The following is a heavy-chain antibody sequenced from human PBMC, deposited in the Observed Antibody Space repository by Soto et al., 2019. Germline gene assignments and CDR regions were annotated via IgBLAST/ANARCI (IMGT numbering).Heavy chain of an antibody. V-gene: IGHV4-39*01. Sequence: KPSETLSLTCTVSGGSISSSSYYWGWIRQPPGKGLEWIGRIYYSGSTYYNPSLKSRVTISVDTSKNQFSLKLSSVTAADTAVYYCARQNRYCSSTSCYYFRSGWSYYFGYWGQGTLVTVSS. CDR3: ARQNRYCSSTSCYYFRSGWSYYFGY. D-gene: IGHD2-2*01. J-gene: IGHJ4*02. CDR1: GGSISSSSYY. CDR2: IYYSGST.